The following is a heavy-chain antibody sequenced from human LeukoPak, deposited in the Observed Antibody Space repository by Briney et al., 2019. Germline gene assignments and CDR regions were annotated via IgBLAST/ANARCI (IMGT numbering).Heavy chain of an antibody. V-gene: IGHV3-30*18. CDR1: GFTFSSYD. CDR2: ISYDGSNK. D-gene: IGHD1-26*01. Sequence: PGGSLRLSCAASGFTFSSYDMHWVRQAPGKGLEWVAVISYDGSNKYYADSVKGRFTISRDNSKNTLYLQMNSLRAEDTAVYYCAKGPKWELLYSLKHWGQGTLVTVSS. CDR3: AKGPKWELLYSLKH. J-gene: IGHJ1*01.